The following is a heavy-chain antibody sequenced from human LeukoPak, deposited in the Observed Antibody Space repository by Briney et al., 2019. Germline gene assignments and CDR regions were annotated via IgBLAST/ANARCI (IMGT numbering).Heavy chain of an antibody. J-gene: IGHJ3*02. V-gene: IGHV1-69*06. CDR2: IIPIFGTA. CDR1: GGTFSSYA. CDR3: ARVEYYYGSGSSLMGAFDI. Sequence: GASVKVSCKASGGTFSSYAISWVRQAPGQGLEWMGGIIPIFGTANYAQKFQGRVTITADKSTSTAYMELSSLRSEDTAVYYCARVEYYYGSGSSLMGAFDIWGQGTMVTVSS. D-gene: IGHD3-10*01.